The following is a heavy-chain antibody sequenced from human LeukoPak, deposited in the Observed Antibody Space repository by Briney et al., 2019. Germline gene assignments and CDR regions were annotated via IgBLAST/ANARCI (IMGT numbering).Heavy chain of an antibody. CDR1: GGSISSYY. D-gene: IGHD3-22*01. V-gene: IGHV4-59*01. CDR3: ARVSGDMWLLPNAFDI. CDR2: IYYSGST. Sequence: SETLSLTCTVSGGSISSYYWSWIRQPPGKGLEWIGYIYYSGSTNYNPSLKSRVTISVDTSKNQFSLKLSSVTAADTAVYYCARVSGDMWLLPNAFDIWGQGAMVTVSS. J-gene: IGHJ3*02.